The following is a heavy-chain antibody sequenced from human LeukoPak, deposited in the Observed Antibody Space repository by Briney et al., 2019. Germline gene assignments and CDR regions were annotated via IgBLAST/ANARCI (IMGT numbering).Heavy chain of an antibody. CDR1: GFSFSTYA. J-gene: IGHJ4*02. V-gene: IGHV3-23*01. Sequence: PGGSLRLSCRAAGFSFSTYAMTWVRKAPGKGLEWVSDITVRSGEIKYADFVRVRFTISSDDSKSTLSLHMSSMRVEDTAVYFCVREPFAGNVVVPDDIPPRIGYWGQGALVTVSS. CDR3: VREPFAGNVVVPDDIPPRIGY. CDR2: ITVRSGEI. D-gene: IGHD2-2*01.